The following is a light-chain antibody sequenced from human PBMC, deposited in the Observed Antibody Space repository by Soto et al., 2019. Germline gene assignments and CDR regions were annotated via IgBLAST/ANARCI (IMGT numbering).Light chain of an antibody. Sequence: DIVMTQSPLSLPVTPGEPASISCRSSQSLLHSNGYTYLDWYLQKPGQSPQLLIYLGSNRASGVPDRFSDSGSSTDFTLKISRVEAEDVGVYYCMQALQTSWTCGQGTKVEIK. CDR3: MQALQTSWT. CDR2: LGS. V-gene: IGKV2-28*01. J-gene: IGKJ1*01. CDR1: QSLLHSNGYTY.